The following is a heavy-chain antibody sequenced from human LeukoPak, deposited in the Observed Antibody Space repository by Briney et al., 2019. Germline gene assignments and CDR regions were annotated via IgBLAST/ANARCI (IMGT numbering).Heavy chain of an antibody. D-gene: IGHD3-22*01. CDR1: GYTFTSYD. V-gene: IGHV1-8*03. CDR2: MNPNSGNT. CDR3: ARGTEYYYDSSGYPKFDY. Sequence: ASVKVSCKASGYTFTSYDINWVRQATGQGLEWMGWMNPNSGNTGYAQKFQGRVTITRNTSISTAYLGLRSLRSEDTAVYYCARGTEYYYDSSGYPKFDYWGQGTLVTVSS. J-gene: IGHJ4*02.